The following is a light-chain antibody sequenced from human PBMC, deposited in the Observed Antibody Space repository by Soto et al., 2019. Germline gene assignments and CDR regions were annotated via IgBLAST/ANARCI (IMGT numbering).Light chain of an antibody. CDR1: QSISSW. CDR3: QQYQGYSGT. V-gene: IGKV1-5*01. Sequence: IQMTQSPSTLSASVRDRVTITCRASQSISSWLAWYQQKPGKAPKLLIYDASSLQTGVPSRFSGSGSGTDFTLTISSLQSDDFATYYCQQYQGYSGTFGQGTRV. CDR2: DAS. J-gene: IGKJ1*01.